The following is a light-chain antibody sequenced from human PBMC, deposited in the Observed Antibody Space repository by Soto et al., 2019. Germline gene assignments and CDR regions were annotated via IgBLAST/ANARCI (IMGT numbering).Light chain of an antibody. J-gene: IGKJ1*01. V-gene: IGKV3-20*01. CDR3: QQFSSSLRT. Sequence: EVVLTQSPGTLSLFPGERATLSCWASQSISSSSLAWYQQKVGQAPRLLMSGASSRATGIPDRFSGSGSGTDFTLTLSRLEPEEFAVYYCQQFSSSLRTFGQGTKV. CDR1: QSISSSS. CDR2: GAS.